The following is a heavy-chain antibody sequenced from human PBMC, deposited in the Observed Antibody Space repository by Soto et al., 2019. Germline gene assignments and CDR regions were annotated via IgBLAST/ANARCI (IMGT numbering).Heavy chain of an antibody. V-gene: IGHV4-31*11. CDR2: IYYSGST. D-gene: IGHD6-13*01. CDR3: ARVKPPVYSKGWFDP. Sequence: PSETLSLTCAVSGGSISSGGYYWSWIRQHPGKGLEWIGYIYYSGSTYYNPSLKSRVTISVDKSKNQFSLKLSSVTAADTAVYYCARVKPPVYSKGWFDPWGQGTLVTVSS. J-gene: IGHJ5*02. CDR1: GGSISSGGYY.